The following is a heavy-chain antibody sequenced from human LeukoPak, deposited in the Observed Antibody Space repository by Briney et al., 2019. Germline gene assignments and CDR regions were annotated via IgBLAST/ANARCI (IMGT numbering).Heavy chain of an antibody. CDR3: AQYDSSGSIDY. D-gene: IGHD3-22*01. J-gene: IGHJ4*02. CDR1: GYTFTSYG. CDR2: ISAYNGNT. V-gene: IGHV1-18*01. Sequence: ASVKVSCKASGYTFTSYGISWVRQAAGQGLEWMGWISAYNGNTNYAQKLQGRVTMTTDTSTSTAYMELRSLRSDDTAVYYCAQYDSSGSIDYWGQGTLVTVFS.